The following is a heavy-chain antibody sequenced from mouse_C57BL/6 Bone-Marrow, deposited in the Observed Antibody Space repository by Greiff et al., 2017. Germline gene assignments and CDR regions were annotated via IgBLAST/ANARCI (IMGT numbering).Heavy chain of an antibody. CDR1: GYSITSGYY. J-gene: IGHJ2*01. Sequence: EVQRVESGPGLVKPSQSLSLTCFVTGYSITSGYYWNWIRQFPGNKLEWMGYISYDGSNNYNPSLKNRISITRDTSKNPFFLKLNSVTTEDTATYYCAREATAPGDFDYWGQGTTLTVSS. CDR2: ISYDGSN. CDR3: AREATAPGDFDY. D-gene: IGHD1-2*01. V-gene: IGHV3-6*01.